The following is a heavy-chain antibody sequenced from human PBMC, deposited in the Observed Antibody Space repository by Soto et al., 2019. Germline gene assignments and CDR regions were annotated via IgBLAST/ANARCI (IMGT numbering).Heavy chain of an antibody. Sequence: QVQLVQSGAEVKKPGASVKVSCKASGYTFTSYDINWVRQATGQGLEWMGWMNSNSGNTGYAQKFQGRVTMTRNTSISTAYMELSSLRSEDTAVYYCARVVRNDYGDYVPGDYYYYYYMDVWDKGTTVTVSS. CDR2: MNSNSGNT. CDR1: GYTFTSYD. J-gene: IGHJ6*03. V-gene: IGHV1-8*01. CDR3: ARVVRNDYGDYVPGDYYYYYYMDV. D-gene: IGHD4-17*01.